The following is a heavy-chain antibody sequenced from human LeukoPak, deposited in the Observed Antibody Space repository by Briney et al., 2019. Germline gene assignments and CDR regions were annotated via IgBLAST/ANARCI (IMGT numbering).Heavy chain of an antibody. J-gene: IGHJ4*02. CDR3: AIMGGSTTRAVDY. CDR1: GGTFNYYT. V-gene: IGHV1-69*02. Sequence: SVKVSCKASGGTFNYYTINWVRQAPGQGLEWMGRIVPMFGIPDYAQKFQGRVTLTADKSTSTAYMDLGSLRSEDTAMYYCAIMGGSTTRAVDYWAQGTLVTVSS. D-gene: IGHD2-8*01. CDR2: IVPMFGIP.